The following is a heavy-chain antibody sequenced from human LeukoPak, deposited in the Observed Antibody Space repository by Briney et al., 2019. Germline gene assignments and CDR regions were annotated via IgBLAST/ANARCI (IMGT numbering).Heavy chain of an antibody. Sequence: GESLKISCKSSGYSFTNFWLGWVRQMPGKGLEWMGIIYPGDSDTRYSPSFQGQVTISADNSITTAYLQWSSLQAADTAMYYCARRRDYFDSRGSGLDYWGQGTLVTVSS. CDR1: GYSFTNFW. V-gene: IGHV5-51*01. D-gene: IGHD3-22*01. CDR2: IYPGDSDT. J-gene: IGHJ4*02. CDR3: ARRRDYFDSRGSGLDY.